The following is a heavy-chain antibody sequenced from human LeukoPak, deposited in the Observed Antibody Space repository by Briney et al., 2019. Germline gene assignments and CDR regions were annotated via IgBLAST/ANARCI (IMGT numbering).Heavy chain of an antibody. V-gene: IGHV4-59*01. D-gene: IGHD3-3*01. CDR1: GSSISSYY. J-gene: IGHJ5*02. Sequence: SETLSLTCTVSGSSISSYYWSWIRQPPGKGLEWIGYIYYSGSTRYNPSLKSRVSISVDTSKNQFSLKLSSVAAADTAVYYCARVGILRFPSNWFDPWGQGTLVTVSS. CDR2: IYYSGST. CDR3: ARVGILRFPSNWFDP.